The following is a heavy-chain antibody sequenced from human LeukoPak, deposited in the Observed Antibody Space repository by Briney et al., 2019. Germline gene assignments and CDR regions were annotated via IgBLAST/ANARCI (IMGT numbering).Heavy chain of an antibody. CDR1: GASVSSDY. D-gene: IGHD2/OR15-2a*01. CDR2: IYHSGHT. Sequence: PSETLSLTCTVSGASVSSDYWSWIRQSPGKGLEWIGYIYHSGHTMSNPSLKSRVSLSLDTSNNQFSLKLSSVTAADTAVYYCARHPFQYPFDHWGQGTVVSISS. V-gene: IGHV4-59*08. CDR3: ARHPFQYPFDH. J-gene: IGHJ5*02.